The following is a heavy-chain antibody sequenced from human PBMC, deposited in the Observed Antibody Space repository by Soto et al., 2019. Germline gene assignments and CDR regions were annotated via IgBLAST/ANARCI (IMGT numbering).Heavy chain of an antibody. CDR3: AEERGFGKLYVV. V-gene: IGHV1-69*01. CDR1: GDTFKNCV. D-gene: IGHD3-10*01. CDR2: IIPLFGTT. Sequence: HVQVVQSGVDVRRPGSSVKVSCKASGDTFKNCVISWVRQSPGQGIEWIGGIIPLFGTTDFAQRFQGRLTITTDESTTTAYIELSRLRSEDPAPYYCAEERGFGKLYVVWGQGTTVIVSS. J-gene: IGHJ6*02.